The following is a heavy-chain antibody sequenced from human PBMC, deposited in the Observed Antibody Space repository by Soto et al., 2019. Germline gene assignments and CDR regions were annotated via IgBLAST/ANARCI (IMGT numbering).Heavy chain of an antibody. CDR2: SYWNDDK. J-gene: IGHJ5*02. Sequence: QITLTESGPTLVKPTQTLTLTCTFSGFSLSTSGVAVGWIRQPPGKALEWLALSYWNDDKRYSPSLKSRLTGTTDTSKNQVVITMTNMDPVATATYYCEHRRRSGTHHLSFDPWGQGTLVTVS. CDR3: EHRRRSGTHHLSFDP. D-gene: IGHD1-7*01. CDR1: GFSLSTSGVA. V-gene: IGHV2-5*01.